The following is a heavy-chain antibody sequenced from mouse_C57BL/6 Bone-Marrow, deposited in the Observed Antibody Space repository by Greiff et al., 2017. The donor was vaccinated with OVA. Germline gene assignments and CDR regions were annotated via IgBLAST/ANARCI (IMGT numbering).Heavy chain of an antibody. J-gene: IGHJ1*03. CDR3: AIYYYGSSYDWYFDV. CDR2: INPSSGYT. Sequence: VQLQQSGAELAKPGASVKLSCKASGYTFTSYWMHWVKQRPGQGLEWIGYINPSSGYTKYNQKFKDKATLTADKSSSTAYMQLSSLTYEDSAGYYCAIYYYGSSYDWYFDVWGTGTTVTVSS. D-gene: IGHD1-1*01. V-gene: IGHV1-7*01. CDR1: GYTFTSYW.